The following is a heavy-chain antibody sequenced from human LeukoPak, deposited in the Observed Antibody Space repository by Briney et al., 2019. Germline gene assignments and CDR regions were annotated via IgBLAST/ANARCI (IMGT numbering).Heavy chain of an antibody. CDR2: INHSGST. D-gene: IGHD3-3*01. J-gene: IGHJ6*02. Sequence: SETLSLTCAVYGGSFSGYYWSWIRQPPGKGLEWIGEINHSGSTNYNPSLKSRVTISVDTSKNQFSLKLSSVTAADTAVYYCARESRFLDQINYYYYYGMDVWGRGTTVTVSS. CDR3: ARESRFLDQINYYYYYGMDV. CDR1: GGSFSGYY. V-gene: IGHV4-34*01.